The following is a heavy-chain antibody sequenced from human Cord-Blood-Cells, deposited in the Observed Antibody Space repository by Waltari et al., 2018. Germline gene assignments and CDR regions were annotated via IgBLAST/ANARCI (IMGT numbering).Heavy chain of an antibody. CDR2: INHSGST. Sequence: QVQLQQWGAGLLKPSETLSLTCAVYGGSFRGYYWSWIRPPPGKGLEWIGEINHSGSTNYNPSLKSRVTISVDTSKNQFSLKLSSVTAADTAVYYCARGQEYYYGSGSYYDYWGQGTLVTVSS. CDR1: GGSFRGYY. CDR3: ARGQEYYYGSGSYYDY. J-gene: IGHJ4*02. V-gene: IGHV4-34*01. D-gene: IGHD3-10*01.